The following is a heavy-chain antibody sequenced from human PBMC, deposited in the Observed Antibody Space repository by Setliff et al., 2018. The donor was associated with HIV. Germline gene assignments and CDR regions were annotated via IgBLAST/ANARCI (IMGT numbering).Heavy chain of an antibody. CDR1: GFNFGNYW. V-gene: IGHV3-7*01. CDR2: MDKYGSEI. Sequence: PGGSLRPSCAASGFNFGNYWMSWVRQAPGKGLEWVANMDKYGSEIYYVDSVKGRFIISRDNAKNSLYLQMNSLRGEDTAIYYCARDRGSAGFDYWGLGTQVTVSS. D-gene: IGHD3-10*01. J-gene: IGHJ4*02. CDR3: ARDRGSAGFDY.